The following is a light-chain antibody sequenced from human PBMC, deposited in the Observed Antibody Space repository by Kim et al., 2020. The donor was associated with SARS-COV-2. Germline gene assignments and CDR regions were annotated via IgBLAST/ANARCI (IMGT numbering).Light chain of an antibody. CDR2: GKN. Sequence: ALEQTVRITCQGDRLRSYYASWYQQKPGQATVLVIYGKNNRPSGIPDRFSGSSSGNTASLTITGAQAEDEADYYCNSRDSSGNPLVFGTGTKVTVL. CDR1: RLRSYY. J-gene: IGLJ1*01. V-gene: IGLV3-19*01. CDR3: NSRDSSGNPLV.